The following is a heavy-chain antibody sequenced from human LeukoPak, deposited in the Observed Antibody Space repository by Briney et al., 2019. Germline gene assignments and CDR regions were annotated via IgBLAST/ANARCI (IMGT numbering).Heavy chain of an antibody. V-gene: IGHV4-4*07. J-gene: IGHJ4*02. Sequence: SETLSLTCNVSGGSINSYYWSWIRQPAGKGLEWIGRMYTSGSTNYNPSLKSRVTMSVDTSKNQFSLKLSSVTAADTAVYYCARGFGAVTTLDYWGQGALVTVSS. CDR3: ARGFGAVTTLDY. D-gene: IGHD4-11*01. CDR2: MYTSGST. CDR1: GGSINSYY.